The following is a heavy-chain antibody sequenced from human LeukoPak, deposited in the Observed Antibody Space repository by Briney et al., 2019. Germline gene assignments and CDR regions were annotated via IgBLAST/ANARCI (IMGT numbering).Heavy chain of an antibody. CDR3: ATDRRYCSSTSCPRWDV. D-gene: IGHD2-2*01. CDR2: FDPEDGET. V-gene: IGHV1-24*01. CDR1: GYTLTQLS. Sequence: GASVKVSCKVSGYTLTQLSMHWVRQAPGKGLEWMGGFDPEDGETIYAQKFQGRVTMTEDTSTDTAYMELSSLRSEDTAVYYCATDRRYCSSTSCPRWDVWGKGTTVTVSS. J-gene: IGHJ6*04.